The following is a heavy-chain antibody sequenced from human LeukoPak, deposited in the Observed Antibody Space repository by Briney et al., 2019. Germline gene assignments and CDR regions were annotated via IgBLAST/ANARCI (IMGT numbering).Heavy chain of an antibody. CDR1: GFTFSNYA. CDR2: ISGSGGTT. J-gene: IGHJ4*02. Sequence: QPAGSLRLSCAASGFTFSNYAMSWVRKAPRKGLEWVSGISGSGGTTYYADSVRGRFTISRDNSRNKLCLQMNSLRAEDTAIYYCAKDPVAGYFDSTWWGQGTLVTVSS. CDR3: AKDPVAGYFDSTW. D-gene: IGHD3-22*01. V-gene: IGHV3-23*01.